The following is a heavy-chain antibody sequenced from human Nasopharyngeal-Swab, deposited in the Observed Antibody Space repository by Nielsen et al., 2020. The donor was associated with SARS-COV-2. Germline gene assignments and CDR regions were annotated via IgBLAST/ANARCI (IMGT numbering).Heavy chain of an antibody. CDR3: ARDLWDYYDSSGYYGGHDY. Sequence: GESLKISCAASGFTFSNCAMTWVRQAPGKGLEWVSALSGGGSPTYYADSVKGRFTISRDNSKNTVYLQMNSLRAEDTAVYYCARDLWDYYDSSGYYGGHDYWGQGTLVTVSS. D-gene: IGHD3-22*01. CDR1: GFTFSNCA. CDR2: LSGGGSPT. V-gene: IGHV3-23*01. J-gene: IGHJ4*02.